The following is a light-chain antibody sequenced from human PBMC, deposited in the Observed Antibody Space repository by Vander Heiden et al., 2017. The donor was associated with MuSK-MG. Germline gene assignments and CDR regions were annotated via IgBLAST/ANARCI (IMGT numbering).Light chain of an antibody. Sequence: SYELTQPPSVSVSPGQTASITCSGNKLGNKYACWYQRRPGQSPVLVIYHDTKRPSGIPERFSGSNSGNTATLTISGTQAMDEADYFCLAWDTSAVVFGGGTNLTVL. CDR3: LAWDTSAVV. CDR1: KLGNKY. CDR2: HDT. J-gene: IGLJ2*01. V-gene: IGLV3-1*01.